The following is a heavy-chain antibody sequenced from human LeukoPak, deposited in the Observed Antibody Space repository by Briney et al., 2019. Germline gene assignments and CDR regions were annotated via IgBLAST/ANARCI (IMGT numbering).Heavy chain of an antibody. CDR2: MNPNSGNT. V-gene: IGHV1-8*02. CDR1: GYTFTGYY. Sequence: ASVKVSCKASGYTFTGYYMHWVRQATGQGLEWMGWMNPNSGNTGYAQKFQGRVTMTRNTSISTAYMELSSLRSEDTAVYYCARETNSNRRYCSSTSCRYYYYYYGMDVWGQGTTVTVSS. CDR3: ARETNSNRRYCSSTSCRYYYYYYGMDV. J-gene: IGHJ6*02. D-gene: IGHD2-2*01.